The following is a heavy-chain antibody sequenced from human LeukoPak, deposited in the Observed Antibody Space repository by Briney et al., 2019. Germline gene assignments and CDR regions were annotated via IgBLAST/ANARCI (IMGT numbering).Heavy chain of an antibody. V-gene: IGHV4-59*01. J-gene: IGHJ4*02. Sequence: SETLSLTCTVSAGSISTYYWSWVRQPPGKGLEWIGHIYYSGSTNYNPSLKSRVTISVDTSKNQFSPKLSSVTAADTAVYDCARGRIHLSIWGQGTLVTVSS. CDR3: ARGRIHLSI. CDR1: AGSISTYY. D-gene: IGHD5-18*01. CDR2: IYYSGST.